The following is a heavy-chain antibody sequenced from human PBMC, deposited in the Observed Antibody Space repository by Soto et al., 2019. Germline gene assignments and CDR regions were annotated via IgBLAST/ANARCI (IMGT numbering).Heavy chain of an antibody. V-gene: IGHV4-61*01. CDR2: IYYSGST. J-gene: IGHJ4*02. Sequence: PSETLSLTCTVAGGSVSSGSYYWSWIRQPPGKGLEWIGYIYYSGSTNYNPSLKSRVTISVDTSKNQFSLKLSSVTAADTAVYYCAREGPLGFDYWGQGTLVTVSS. CDR3: AREGPLGFDY. CDR1: GGSVSSGSYY.